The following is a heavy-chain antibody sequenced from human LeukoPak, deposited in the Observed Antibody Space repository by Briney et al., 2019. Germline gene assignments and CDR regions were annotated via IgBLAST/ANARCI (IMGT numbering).Heavy chain of an antibody. CDR1: GFTFSSYG. Sequence: GGSLRLSCAASGFTFSSYGVNWGRQAPGKGLEWVSYISSSISTIYYADSVKGRFTISRDNAKNSLYLQMNSLRDDDTAVYYCARGRCISTTCYGGVYFDYWGQGTLVTVSS. J-gene: IGHJ4*02. V-gene: IGHV3-48*02. CDR2: ISSSISTI. CDR3: ARGRCISTTCYGGVYFDY. D-gene: IGHD2-2*01.